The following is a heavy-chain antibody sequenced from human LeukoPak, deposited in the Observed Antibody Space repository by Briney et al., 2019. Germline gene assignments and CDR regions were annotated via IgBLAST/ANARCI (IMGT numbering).Heavy chain of an antibody. Sequence: GGTLRLSCAASGFTFSSYGMHWVRQAPGKGLEWVAVISYDGSNKYYADSVKGRFTISRDNSKNTLYLQMNSLRAEDTAVYYCAKALDYDGSGSFYGMDVWGQGTTVTVSS. CDR1: GFTFSSYG. V-gene: IGHV3-30*18. CDR2: ISYDGSNK. CDR3: AKALDYDGSGSFYGMDV. J-gene: IGHJ6*02. D-gene: IGHD3-10*01.